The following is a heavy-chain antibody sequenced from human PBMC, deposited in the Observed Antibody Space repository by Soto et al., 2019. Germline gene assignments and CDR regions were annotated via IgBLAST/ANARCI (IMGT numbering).Heavy chain of an antibody. Sequence: SETLSLTCAVSGYSISSDYYWGWIRQPPGKGLEWIGSIFHSGSTYYNPSLKSRVTISVDTSKNQFSLKLSSVTAADTAVYYCARVASGSRFDYWGQGTLVTVSS. V-gene: IGHV4-38-2*01. CDR3: ARVASGSRFDY. D-gene: IGHD3-10*01. CDR1: GYSISSDYY. J-gene: IGHJ4*02. CDR2: IFHSGST.